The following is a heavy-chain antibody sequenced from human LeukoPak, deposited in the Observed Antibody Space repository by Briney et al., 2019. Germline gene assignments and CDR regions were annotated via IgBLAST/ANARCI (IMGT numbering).Heavy chain of an antibody. CDR2: IYYSGST. D-gene: IGHD3-10*01. CDR1: GGSISRSSYY. J-gene: IGHJ3*02. Sequence: SETLSLTCTVSGGSISRSSYYWGWIRQPPGKGLEWIGSIYYSGSTYYNPSLKSRVTISVDTSKNQFSLKLSSVTAADTAVYYCARRTVGPVIIPAQDAFDIWGQGTMVTVSS. V-gene: IGHV4-39*01. CDR3: ARRTVGPVIIPAQDAFDI.